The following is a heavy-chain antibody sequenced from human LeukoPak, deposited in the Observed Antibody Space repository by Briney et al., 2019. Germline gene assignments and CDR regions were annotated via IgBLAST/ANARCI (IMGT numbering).Heavy chain of an antibody. V-gene: IGHV4-59*08. Sequence: SETLSLTCTVPGGSISIYYWSWIRQPPGKGLEWIGYIYSSGSTNYNPSFKSRFTISVDTSKNQFSLKLSSVTAADTAVYYCARIPYSSGRDYFDYWGQGTLVTVSS. CDR3: ARIPYSSGRDYFDY. J-gene: IGHJ4*02. CDR2: IYSSGST. D-gene: IGHD6-19*01. CDR1: GGSISIYY.